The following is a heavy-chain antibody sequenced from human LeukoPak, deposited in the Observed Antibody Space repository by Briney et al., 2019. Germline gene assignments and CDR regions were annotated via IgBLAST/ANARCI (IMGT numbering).Heavy chain of an antibody. CDR3: TIQQPVGGWFDP. J-gene: IGHJ5*02. V-gene: IGHV3-15*01. CDR1: GFTFSNAW. Sequence: PGGSLRLSWAASGFTFSNAWMSWVRQAPGKGLEWVGRIKSKTDGGTTDYAAPVKGRFTISRDDSKNTLYLQMNSLKTEDTAVYYCTIQQPVGGWFDPWGQGTLVTVSS. D-gene: IGHD6-6*01. CDR2: IKSKTDGGTT.